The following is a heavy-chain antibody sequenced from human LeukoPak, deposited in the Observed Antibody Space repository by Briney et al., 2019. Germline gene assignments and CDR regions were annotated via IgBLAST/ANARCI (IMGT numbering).Heavy chain of an antibody. CDR1: GFTFDDYA. J-gene: IGHJ4*02. V-gene: IGHV3-9*01. CDR2: ISWNSGSI. CDR3: ATYRQVLLPFES. Sequence: SLRLSCAASGFTFDDYAMHWVRQAPGKGLEWVSGISWNSGSIGYADSVRGRFTISRDNSKSTLSLQMNSLRAEDTAIYYCATYRQVLLPFESWGQGTLVTVSS. D-gene: IGHD2-8*02.